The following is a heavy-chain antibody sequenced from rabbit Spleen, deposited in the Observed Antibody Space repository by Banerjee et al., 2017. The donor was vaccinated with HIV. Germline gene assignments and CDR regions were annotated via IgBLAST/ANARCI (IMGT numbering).Heavy chain of an antibody. CDR1: GFTLSSYY. J-gene: IGHJ4*01. Sequence: QSLGESGGDLVKPGGSLKLSCKASGFTLSSYYMNWVRQAPGKGLEWIACIYAGSSGGTYYASWAKGRFTISKTSSTTVTLQMTSLTAADTATYFCARGSATMTMVITGYYLNLWGPGTLVTVS. CDR2: IYAGSSGGT. D-gene: IGHD2-1*01. CDR3: ARGSATMTMVITGYYLNL. V-gene: IGHV1S40*01.